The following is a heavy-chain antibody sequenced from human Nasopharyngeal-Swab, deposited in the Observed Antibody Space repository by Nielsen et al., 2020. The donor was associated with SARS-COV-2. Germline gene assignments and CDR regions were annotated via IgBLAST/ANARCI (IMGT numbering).Heavy chain of an antibody. Sequence: ASVKVSCKASGYTFTGYYMHWVRQAPGQGLEWMGRINPNSGGTNYAQKFQGRVTMTRDTSISTAYMELSRLRSDDTAVYYCASPRNRDGYNSFDYWGQGTLATVSS. CDR3: ASPRNRDGYNSFDY. J-gene: IGHJ4*02. CDR2: INPNSGGT. D-gene: IGHD5-24*01. V-gene: IGHV1-2*06. CDR1: GYTFTGYY.